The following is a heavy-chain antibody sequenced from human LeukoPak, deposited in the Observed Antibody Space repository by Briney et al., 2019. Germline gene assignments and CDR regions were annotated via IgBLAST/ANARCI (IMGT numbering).Heavy chain of an antibody. CDR3: ARDPDSSYEWGPYES. V-gene: IGHV6-1*01. J-gene: IGHJ5*02. Sequence: SQTLSLTCAVSGDSVSSNRASCNWIRQSPSGGLEWLGRTYYRSKRSNHYADSVKSRIAISPDPSKNEFSLQLNSVTPEDTAVYYCARDPDSSYEWGPYESWGQGTLVTVSS. CDR1: GDSVSSNRAS. CDR2: TYYRSKRSN. D-gene: IGHD6-6*01.